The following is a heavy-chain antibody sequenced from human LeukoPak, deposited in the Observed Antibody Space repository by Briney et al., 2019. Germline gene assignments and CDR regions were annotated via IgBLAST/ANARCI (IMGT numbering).Heavy chain of an antibody. V-gene: IGHV4-30-4*08. CDR3: AVTFFGVVIPSWYFDL. CDR1: GTSISSGDFY. CDR2: IYYSGNS. J-gene: IGHJ2*01. Sequence: SQTLSLTCTVSGTSISSGDFYWSWIRQPPGNGLEWIGYIYYSGNSYYNPSLKSRLTISIDTSKNQFSLNLSSVTAADTAVYYCAVTFFGVVIPSWYFDLWGRGTLVTVSS. D-gene: IGHD3-3*01.